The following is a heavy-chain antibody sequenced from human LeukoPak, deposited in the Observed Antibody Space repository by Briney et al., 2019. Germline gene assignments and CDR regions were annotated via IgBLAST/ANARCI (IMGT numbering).Heavy chain of an antibody. CDR1: GGSISSGSYY. CDR3: ASSVLLTGEQQEVDY. V-gene: IGHV4-61*02. CDR2: IYTSGST. D-gene: IGHD7-27*01. Sequence: SETLSLTCTVSGGSISSGSYYWSWLQQPAGKGLEWIGRIYTSGSTNYNPSLKSRVTISVDTSKNQFSLKLSSVTAADTAVYYCASSVLLTGEQQEVDYWGQGTLVTVSS. J-gene: IGHJ4*02.